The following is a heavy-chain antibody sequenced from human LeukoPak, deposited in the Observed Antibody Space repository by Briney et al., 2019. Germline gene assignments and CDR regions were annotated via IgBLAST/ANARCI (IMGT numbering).Heavy chain of an antibody. V-gene: IGHV4-39*07. Sequence: PSETLSLTCTVSGGSISSSSYYWGWIRQPPGKGLEWIGSIYYSGSTYYNPSLKSRVTISVDTSKNQFSLKLSSVTAADTAVYYCASDTAMVDYWGQGTLVTVSS. CDR2: IYYSGST. CDR3: ASDTAMVDY. J-gene: IGHJ4*02. CDR1: GGSISSSSYY. D-gene: IGHD5-18*01.